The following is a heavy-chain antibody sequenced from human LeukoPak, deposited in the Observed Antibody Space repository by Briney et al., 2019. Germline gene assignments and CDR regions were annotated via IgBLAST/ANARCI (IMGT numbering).Heavy chain of an antibody. CDR2: ISGSGLST. Sequence: GGSLRLSCVASGFTLSSYAMSWVRQAPGKGLEWVSTISGSGLSTYYADSVKGRFTISRDNSNNTLYLEMNSLRVEDTAVYYCAKSRVAVAAPRNWFDPWGQGTLVTVSS. CDR1: GFTLSSYA. J-gene: IGHJ5*02. V-gene: IGHV3-23*01. CDR3: AKSRVAVAAPRNWFDP. D-gene: IGHD6-19*01.